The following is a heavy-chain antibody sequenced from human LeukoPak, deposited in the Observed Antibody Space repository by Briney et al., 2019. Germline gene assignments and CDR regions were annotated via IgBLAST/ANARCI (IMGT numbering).Heavy chain of an antibody. Sequence: PGGSLRLSCAAAGFTFSSESMEWVRQAPGKGLEWLSCISSSTGTIYCADSVKGRFTISRDNAKNSLYLQMNSLRAEDTAVYYCARALRYFDWLSTSPEYNWFDPWGQGTLVTASS. V-gene: IGHV3-48*01. D-gene: IGHD3-9*01. CDR3: ARALRYFDWLSTSPEYNWFDP. CDR2: ISSSTGTI. J-gene: IGHJ5*02. CDR1: GFTFSSES.